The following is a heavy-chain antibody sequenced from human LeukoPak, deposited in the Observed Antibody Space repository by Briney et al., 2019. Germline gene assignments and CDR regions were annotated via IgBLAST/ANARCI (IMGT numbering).Heavy chain of an antibody. J-gene: IGHJ4*02. CDR2: ISGSGGST. D-gene: IGHD6-13*01. CDR1: GFTFSSYA. CDR3: AKGSSWYINEAGY. V-gene: IGHV3-23*01. Sequence: PGGSLRLSCAASGFTFSSYAMSWVRQAPGEGLEWVSAISGSGGSTYYADSVKGRVTISRDNSKNTLYLQMNSLRAEDTAVYYCAKGSSWYINEAGYWGQGTLVTVSS.